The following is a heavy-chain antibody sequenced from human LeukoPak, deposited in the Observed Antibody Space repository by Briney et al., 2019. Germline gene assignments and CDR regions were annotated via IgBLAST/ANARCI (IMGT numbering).Heavy chain of an antibody. V-gene: IGHV4-39*07. J-gene: IGHJ4*02. Sequence: SETLSLTCTVSGGSISSSSYYWGWIRQPPGKGLEWIGSIYYSGSTYYNPSLKSRATISVDTSKNQFSLKLSSVTAADTAVYYCARAPTTYDSSGWALFDYWGQGTLVTVSS. CDR2: IYYSGST. CDR3: ARAPTTYDSSGWALFDY. D-gene: IGHD3-22*01. CDR1: GGSISSSSYY.